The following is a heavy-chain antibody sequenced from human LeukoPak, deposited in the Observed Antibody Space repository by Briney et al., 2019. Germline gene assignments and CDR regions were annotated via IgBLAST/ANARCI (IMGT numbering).Heavy chain of an antibody. CDR3: ARAPSSGWFWFDP. Sequence: SETLSLTCSVSGGSIRSSDDYWGFVRQTPGKGLEWMGSIYYTGSSHYNPSLKSRATISVDTSKNQFSLKLSSVTAADTAVYYCARAPSSGWFWFDPWGQGTLVTVSS. D-gene: IGHD6-19*01. CDR1: GGSIRSSDDY. V-gene: IGHV4-39*07. J-gene: IGHJ5*02. CDR2: IYYTGSS.